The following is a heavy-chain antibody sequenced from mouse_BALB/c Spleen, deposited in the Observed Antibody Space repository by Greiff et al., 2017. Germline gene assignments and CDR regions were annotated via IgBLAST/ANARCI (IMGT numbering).Heavy chain of an antibody. Sequence: EVKLMESGGGLVQPGGSLKLSCAASGFDFSRYWMSWVRQAPGKGLEWIGEINPDSSTINYTPSLKDKFIISRDNAKNTLYLQMSKVRSEDTALYYCARPGGPYDYDERVFDYWGQGTTLTVSS. CDR3: ARPGGPYDYDERVFDY. D-gene: IGHD2-4*01. J-gene: IGHJ2*01. CDR1: GFDFSRYW. CDR2: INPDSSTI. V-gene: IGHV4-1*02.